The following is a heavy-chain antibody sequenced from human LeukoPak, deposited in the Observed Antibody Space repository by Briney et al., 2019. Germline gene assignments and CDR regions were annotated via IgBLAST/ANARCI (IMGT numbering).Heavy chain of an antibody. J-gene: IGHJ3*02. Sequence: SVKVSCKASGGTFSSYTISWVRQAPGQGLEWMGRIIPILGIANYAQKFQGRVTITADKSTSTAYMELSSLRSGDTAVYYCARDRSGYAFDIWGQGTMVTVSS. D-gene: IGHD6-19*01. V-gene: IGHV1-69*04. CDR1: GGTFSSYT. CDR2: IIPILGIA. CDR3: ARDRSGYAFDI.